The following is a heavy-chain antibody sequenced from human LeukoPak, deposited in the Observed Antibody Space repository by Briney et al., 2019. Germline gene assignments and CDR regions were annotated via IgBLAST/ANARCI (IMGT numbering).Heavy chain of an antibody. CDR2: IYYSGST. Sequence: SETLSLTCTVSGGSISSGDYYWSWIRQPPGKGLKWIGYIYYSGSTYYNPSLKSRVTISVDTSKNQFSLKLSSVTAADTAVYYCARVLIAAASTYYFDYWGQGTLVTVSS. V-gene: IGHV4-30-4*08. J-gene: IGHJ4*02. D-gene: IGHD6-13*01. CDR1: GGSISSGDYY. CDR3: ARVLIAAASTYYFDY.